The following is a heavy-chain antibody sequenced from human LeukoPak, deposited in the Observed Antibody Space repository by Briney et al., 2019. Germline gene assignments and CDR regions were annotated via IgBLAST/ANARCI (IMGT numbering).Heavy chain of an antibody. V-gene: IGHV1-2*02. CDR2: INPNSGDT. Sequence: ASVKVSCKASGYTFTGYYMHWVRQAPGQGLEWMVWINPNSGDTNYAQKFQGRVTMTRDTSISTAYMELSSLRSDDTAVYYCSRDFGEPTGYYMDVWGKGTTVTVSS. CDR3: SRDFGEPTGYYMDV. D-gene: IGHD3-3*01. CDR1: GYTFTGYY. J-gene: IGHJ6*03.